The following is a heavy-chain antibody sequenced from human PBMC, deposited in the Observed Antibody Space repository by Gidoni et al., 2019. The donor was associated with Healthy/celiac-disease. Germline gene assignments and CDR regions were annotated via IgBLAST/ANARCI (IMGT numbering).Heavy chain of an antibody. CDR2: IYYSGST. D-gene: IGHD3-3*01. J-gene: IGHJ6*02. CDR1: GGSISSSSYY. V-gene: IGHV4-39*01. CDR3: ARQLRGYYDFGSGYSPPYGMDV. Sequence: QLQLQESGPGLVKPSETLSLTCTVPGGSISSSSYYWGWIRQPPGKGLEWLGSIYYSGSTYYDPTQKSRVTISVDTSKNQFSLKLSSETAADTAVYYGARQLRGYYDFGSGYSPPYGMDVWGQGTTVTVSS.